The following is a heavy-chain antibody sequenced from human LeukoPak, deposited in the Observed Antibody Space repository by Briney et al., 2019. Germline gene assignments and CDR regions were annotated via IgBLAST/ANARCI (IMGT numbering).Heavy chain of an antibody. Sequence: PGGSLRLSCAASGFTFSSYWMHWVRQAPGKGLVWVSRIASDGSSTTYADSVKGRFSISRDNAKNTLYLQMNSLRVEDTAVYYCARGRPHGNDYWGRGTLVTVSS. CDR1: GFTFSSYW. V-gene: IGHV3-74*01. D-gene: IGHD4-23*01. CDR2: IASDGSST. CDR3: ARGRPHGNDY. J-gene: IGHJ4*02.